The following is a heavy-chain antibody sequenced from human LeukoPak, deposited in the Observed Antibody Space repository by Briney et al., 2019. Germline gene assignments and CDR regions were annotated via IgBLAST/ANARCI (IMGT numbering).Heavy chain of an antibody. V-gene: IGHV1-69*13. CDR3: ARVGIAAGTTPRYWFDP. Sequence: SVKVSCKASGGTFSSYAISWVRQAPGQGLEWMGGIIPIFGTANYAQKFQGRVTITADESTSTAYMELSSLRSEDTAVYYCARVGIAAGTTPRYWFDPWGQGTLVTVSS. J-gene: IGHJ5*02. CDR2: IIPIFGTA. D-gene: IGHD6-13*01. CDR1: GGTFSSYA.